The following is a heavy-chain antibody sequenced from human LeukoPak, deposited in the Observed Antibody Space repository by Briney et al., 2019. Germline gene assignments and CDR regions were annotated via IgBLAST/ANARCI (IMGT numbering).Heavy chain of an antibody. Sequence: GRSLRLSCAASGFTFSSYAMHWVRQAPGKGLERVAVISYDGSNKYYADSVKGRFTISRDNSKNTLYLQMNSLRAEDTAVYYCARDLLHKITYYYDSSGIRGFDYWGQGTLVTVSS. V-gene: IGHV3-30-3*01. J-gene: IGHJ4*02. CDR2: ISYDGSNK. D-gene: IGHD3-22*01. CDR1: GFTFSSYA. CDR3: ARDLLHKITYYYDSSGIRGFDY.